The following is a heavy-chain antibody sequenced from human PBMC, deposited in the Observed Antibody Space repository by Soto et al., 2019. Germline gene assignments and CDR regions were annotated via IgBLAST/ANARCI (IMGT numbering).Heavy chain of an antibody. D-gene: IGHD3-16*02. V-gene: IGHV1-8*01. CDR1: GYTFTSYD. CDR3: ASGKRGLYVHYYYGMDV. J-gene: IGHJ6*02. Sequence: ASVKVSCKASGYTFTSYDINWVRQATGQGLEWMGWMNPNSGNTGYAQKFQGRVTMTRNTSISTAYMELSSLRSEDTAVYYCASGKRGLYVHYYYGMDVWGQGTTVTVSS. CDR2: MNPNSGNT.